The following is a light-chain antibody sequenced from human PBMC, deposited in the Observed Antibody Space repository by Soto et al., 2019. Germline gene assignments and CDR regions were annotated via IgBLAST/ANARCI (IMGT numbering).Light chain of an antibody. CDR3: QQYNNWPPT. Sequence: EIVMTQSPATLSVSPGERATLSCRASQSVSSNLAWYQQKPGQPPRLLIYGASIRATGIPARFSGSGSGTEFTLTISSLPSEDFAVYYCQQYNNWPPTFGQGTKLEIK. V-gene: IGKV3D-15*01. CDR2: GAS. CDR1: QSVSSN. J-gene: IGKJ2*01.